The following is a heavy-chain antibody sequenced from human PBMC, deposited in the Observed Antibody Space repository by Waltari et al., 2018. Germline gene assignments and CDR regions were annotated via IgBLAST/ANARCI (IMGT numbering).Heavy chain of an antibody. CDR1: GYSFTSYD. V-gene: IGHV1-8*01. J-gene: IGHJ5*02. CDR3: VRGFDP. Sequence: QVQLVQSGAEVKKPGASVKVSCKASGYSFTSYDINWVRQAPGRGLEWMGWMSPNSGDTGYALKFQDRVTMTRNTSIRTVYMELGSLISDDTAVYYCVRGFDPWGQGTLVTVSS. CDR2: MSPNSGDT.